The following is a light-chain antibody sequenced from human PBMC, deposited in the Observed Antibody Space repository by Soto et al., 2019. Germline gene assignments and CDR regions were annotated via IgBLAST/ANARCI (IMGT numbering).Light chain of an antibody. J-gene: IGKJ1*01. Sequence: EIVMTQSPATLSVSPGDRATLSCRASQSVSSNLAWYQQKPGQAPRLLIYGASTRATGIPARFSGSGSGTEFTLTISSLQSEDFAVYYCQQYNNWPPKFGQGTKVDIK. CDR1: QSVSSN. CDR2: GAS. CDR3: QQYNNWPPK. V-gene: IGKV3-15*01.